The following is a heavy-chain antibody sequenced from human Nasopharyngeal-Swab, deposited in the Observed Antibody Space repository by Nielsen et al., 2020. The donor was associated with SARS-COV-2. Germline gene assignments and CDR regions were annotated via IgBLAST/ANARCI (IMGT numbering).Heavy chain of an antibody. CDR2: IKQDGSEK. CDR1: GFTFSSYW. D-gene: IGHD2-15*01. CDR3: ARDIHQGYCSGGSCYPPRSRRYYYGMDV. V-gene: IGHV3-7*01. Sequence: GGSLRLSCAASGFTFSSYWMSWVRQAPGKGLEGVANIKQDGSEKYYVDSVKGRFTISRDNAKNSLYLQMNSLRAEDTAVYYCARDIHQGYCSGGSCYPPRSRRYYYGMDVWGQGTTVTVSS. J-gene: IGHJ6*02.